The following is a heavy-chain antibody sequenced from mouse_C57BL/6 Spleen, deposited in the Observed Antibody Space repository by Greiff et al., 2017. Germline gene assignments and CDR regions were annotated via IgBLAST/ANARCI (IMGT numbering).Heavy chain of an antibody. D-gene: IGHD3-3*01. CDR3: ARRALSTDY. CDR2: IDPSDSYT. CDR1: GYTFTSYW. J-gene: IGHJ2*01. V-gene: IGHV1-50*01. Sequence: QVQLQQSGAELVKPGASVKLSCKASGYTFTSYWMQWVKQRPGQGLEWIGEIDPSDSYTNYNQKFKGKATLTVDTSSSTAYMQLSSLTSEDSAVYYCARRALSTDYWGQGTTLTVSS.